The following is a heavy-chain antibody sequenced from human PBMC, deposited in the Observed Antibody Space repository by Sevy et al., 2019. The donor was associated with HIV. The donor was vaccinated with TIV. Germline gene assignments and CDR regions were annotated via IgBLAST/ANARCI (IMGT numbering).Heavy chain of an antibody. Sequence: SETLSLTCTVSGGSISSYYWNWIRQPPGKGLEWIGYIYYSGSTNYTPSLKSRVTISVDTSKNQFSLKLSSVTAADTAVYYCSRATTRDFWSGYTIDCWGQGTLVTVSS. CDR1: GGSISSYY. J-gene: IGHJ4*02. V-gene: IGHV4-59*01. CDR3: SRATTRDFWSGYTIDC. D-gene: IGHD3-3*01. CDR2: IYYSGST.